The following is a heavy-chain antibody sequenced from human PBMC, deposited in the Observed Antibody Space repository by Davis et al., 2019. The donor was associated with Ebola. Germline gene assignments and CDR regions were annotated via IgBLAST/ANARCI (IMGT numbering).Heavy chain of an antibody. Sequence: SETLSLTCTVSGGSVSSGSYYWSWIRQPAGKGLEWIGRIYTSGSTNYNPSLKSRITMSVDTSKNQFSLKLSSVTAADTAVYYCAREGALWFGEYLRYYYGMDVWGQGTTVTVSS. J-gene: IGHJ6*02. CDR3: AREGALWFGEYLRYYYGMDV. CDR1: GGSVSSGSYY. V-gene: IGHV4-61*02. D-gene: IGHD3-10*01. CDR2: IYTSGST.